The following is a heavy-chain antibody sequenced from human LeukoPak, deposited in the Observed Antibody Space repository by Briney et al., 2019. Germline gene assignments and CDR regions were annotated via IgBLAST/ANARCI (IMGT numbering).Heavy chain of an antibody. CDR1: GFTFAVYA. J-gene: IGHJ3*02. D-gene: IGHD5-12*01. V-gene: IGHV3-9*01. CDR2: TRWISGSR. Sequence: GRCLRLASAASGFTFAVYAMHWVRHAPGKVLEWVSGTRWISGSRSYADSVKCRFTISRDNAKNSLYLQMNSLRAEDTALYYCAKDMEGSGGYERSIGDDDFDIWGQGTMVTVSS. CDR3: AKDMEGSGGYERSIGDDDFDI.